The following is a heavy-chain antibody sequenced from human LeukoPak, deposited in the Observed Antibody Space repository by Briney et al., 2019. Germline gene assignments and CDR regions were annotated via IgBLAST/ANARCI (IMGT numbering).Heavy chain of an antibody. CDR3: TTNAAVGTWEIFDY. CDR2: IKSKANGGTT. CDR1: GFTFSSYG. Sequence: PGRSLRLSCAASGFTFSSYGMHWVRQAPGKGLEWVGRIKSKANGGTTDYAAPVKGRFTISRDDSKNMLYLQMNSLITEDTAVYYCTTNAAVGTWEIFDYWGQGTLVTVSS. J-gene: IGHJ4*02. V-gene: IGHV3-15*01. D-gene: IGHD6-13*01.